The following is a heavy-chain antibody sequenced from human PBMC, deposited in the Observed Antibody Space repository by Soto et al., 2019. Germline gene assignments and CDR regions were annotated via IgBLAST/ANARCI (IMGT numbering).Heavy chain of an antibody. CDR2: IYSGGST. J-gene: IGHJ4*02. V-gene: IGHV3-53*02. CDR3: ARVGFDRVLPFDS. Sequence: VQLVETGGGLIQPGGSLSLSCAASGFPVSSNYMSWVRQAPGKGLEWVSVIYSGGSTYYADSVKGRFTISRDKPTNPVYLQRNSLRAGDTAVHYCARVGFDRVLPFDSWGQGSLVTVSS. D-gene: IGHD3-9*01. CDR1: GFPVSSNY.